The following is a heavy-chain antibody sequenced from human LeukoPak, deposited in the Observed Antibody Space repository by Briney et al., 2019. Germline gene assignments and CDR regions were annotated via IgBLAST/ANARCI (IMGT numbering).Heavy chain of an antibody. CDR2: IHTSGSI. CDR1: GGSITTGYHH. D-gene: IGHD4-17*01. V-gene: IGHV4-61*02. J-gene: IGHJ4*02. CDR3: ARNGHLGAPSGDYYYFDF. Sequence: SETLSLTCTVSGGSITTGYHHWRWIRQPAGKGLEWIGRIHTSGSINYDPSLKSRVTISVDTSKNQFSLKLTSVTAADTAVYYCARNGHLGAPSGDYYYFDFWGLGTLVTVSS.